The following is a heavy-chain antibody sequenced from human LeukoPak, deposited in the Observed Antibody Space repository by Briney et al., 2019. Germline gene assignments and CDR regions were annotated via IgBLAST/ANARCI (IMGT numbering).Heavy chain of an antibody. V-gene: IGHV3-21*01. J-gene: IGHJ4*02. CDR1: GFTFSSYS. CDR2: ISSSSSYI. D-gene: IGHD1-26*01. Sequence: GGSLRLSCAASGFTFSSYSMTWVRQAPGKGLEWVSSISSSSSYIYYADSVKGRFTISRDNAKNSLYLQMNSLRAEDTAVYYCASVGATYFFDYWGQGTLVTVSS. CDR3: ASVGATYFFDY.